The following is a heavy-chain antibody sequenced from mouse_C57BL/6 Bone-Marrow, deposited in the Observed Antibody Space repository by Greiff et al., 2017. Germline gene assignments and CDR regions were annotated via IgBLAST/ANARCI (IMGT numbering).Heavy chain of an antibody. CDR1: GYTFTSYW. CDR3: ARTGFYDGYYRFAY. V-gene: IGHV1-61*01. CDR2: IYPSDSET. J-gene: IGHJ3*01. Sequence: VQLQQPGAELVRPGSSVKLSCKASGYTFTSYWMDWVKQRPGQGLEWIGNIYPSDSETHYNQKFKDKATLTVDKSSSTAYMQLSSLTSEDSAVYYGARTGFYDGYYRFAYWGQGTLVTVSA. D-gene: IGHD2-3*01.